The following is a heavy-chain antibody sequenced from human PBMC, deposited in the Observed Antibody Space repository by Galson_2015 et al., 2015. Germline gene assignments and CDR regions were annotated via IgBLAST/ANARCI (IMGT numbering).Heavy chain of an antibody. J-gene: IGHJ4*02. CDR2: ISYDGSNK. CDR3: AKAFPYGSGALDY. D-gene: IGHD3-10*01. CDR1: GLTFSSYG. Sequence: SLRLSCAASGLTFSSYGMHWVRQAPGKGLEWVAVISYDGSNKYYADSVKGRFTISRDNSKNTLYLQMNSLRAEDTAVYYCAKAFPYGSGALDYWGQGTLVTVSS. V-gene: IGHV3-30*18.